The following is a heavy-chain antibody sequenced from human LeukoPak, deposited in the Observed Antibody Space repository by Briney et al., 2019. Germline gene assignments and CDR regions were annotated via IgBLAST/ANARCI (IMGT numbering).Heavy chain of an antibody. CDR2: INPNSGGT. V-gene: IGHV1-2*06. Sequence: ASVKVSCKASGYTFTGYCMHWVRQAPGQGLEWMGRINPNSGGTNYAQKFQGRVTMTRDTSISTAYMELSRLRSDDTAVYYCARTYYYDSSGYPPPAPFDPWGQGTLVTVSS. D-gene: IGHD3-22*01. CDR3: ARTYYYDSSGYPPPAPFDP. J-gene: IGHJ5*02. CDR1: GYTFTGYC.